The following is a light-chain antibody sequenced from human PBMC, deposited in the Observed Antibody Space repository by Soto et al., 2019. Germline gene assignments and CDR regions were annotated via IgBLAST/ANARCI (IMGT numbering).Light chain of an antibody. V-gene: IGLV2-14*01. J-gene: IGLJ1*01. CDR1: NSDVGIYDF. CDR2: EVS. CDR3: ISYTSDDVRYV. Sequence: QSALTQPASVSGTPGQSITISCTGSNSDVGIYDFVSWYQHHPGRAPKLIVSEVSHRPSGVSNRFSGSKSGNTASPTISGLQSEDEADSSPISYTSDDVRYVFGTGTKVTAL.